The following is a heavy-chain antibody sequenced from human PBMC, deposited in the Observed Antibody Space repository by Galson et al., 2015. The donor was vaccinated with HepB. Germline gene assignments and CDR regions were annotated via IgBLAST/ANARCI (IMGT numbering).Heavy chain of an antibody. V-gene: IGHV1-2*06. Sequence: SVKVSCKASGYTFTGYYMHWVRQAPGQGLEWMGRINPNSGGTNYAQKFQGRVTMTRDTSISTAYMELSRLRSDDTAVYYCARDKQGYYYGSGSCMDVWGKGTTVTVSS. CDR1: GYTFTGYY. J-gene: IGHJ6*03. CDR3: ARDKQGYYYGSGSCMDV. CDR2: INPNSGGT. D-gene: IGHD3-10*01.